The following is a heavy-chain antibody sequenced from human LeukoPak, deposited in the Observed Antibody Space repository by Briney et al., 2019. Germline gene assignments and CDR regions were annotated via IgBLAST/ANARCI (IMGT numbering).Heavy chain of an antibody. CDR1: GFTFSNYW. Sequence: GRSLRLSCAASGFTFSNYWMTWFRQTPGKGLEWVAKIRGDGGEKDHVASVKGRFTISRDNAKNSLYLQMNSLRVEDTAIYYCARGGAARPDFWGQGTLVTVSS. CDR2: IRGDGGEK. V-gene: IGHV3-7*01. J-gene: IGHJ4*02. D-gene: IGHD6-6*01. CDR3: ARGGAARPDF.